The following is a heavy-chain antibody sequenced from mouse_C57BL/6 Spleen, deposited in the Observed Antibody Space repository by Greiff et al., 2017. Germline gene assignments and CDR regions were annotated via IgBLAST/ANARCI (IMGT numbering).Heavy chain of an antibody. V-gene: IGHV1-76*01. CDR2: IYPGSGNT. Sequence: VQLQQSGAELVRPGASVKLSCKASGYTFTDYYINWVKQRPGKGLEWIARIYPGSGNTYYNEKFKGKATMTAEKASSTAYMQLSILSSENSAVYFCAREGYWYFDVWGTGTTVTVSS. J-gene: IGHJ1*03. CDR3: AREGYWYFDV. CDR1: GYTFTDYY.